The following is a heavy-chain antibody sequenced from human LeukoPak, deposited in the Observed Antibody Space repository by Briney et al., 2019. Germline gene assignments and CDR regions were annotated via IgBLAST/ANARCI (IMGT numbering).Heavy chain of an antibody. Sequence: SQTLSLTCAVSGGSISSYYWSWIRQPPGKGLEWIGYIYYSGSTHYNPSLKSRVTISVDTSKNQFALKLSSVAAADTAVYYCARDSYYYYYYYMDVWGKGTTVTISS. CDR1: GGSISSYY. CDR3: ARDSYYYYYYYMDV. CDR2: IYYSGST. J-gene: IGHJ6*03. V-gene: IGHV4-59*12. D-gene: IGHD2-15*01.